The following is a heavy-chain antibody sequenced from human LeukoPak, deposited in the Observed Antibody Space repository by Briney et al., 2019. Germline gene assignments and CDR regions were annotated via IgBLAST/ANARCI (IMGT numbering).Heavy chain of an antibody. V-gene: IGHV4-59*01. Sequence: PSETLSLTCTVSGDSINNYYWSWIRQPPGKGPEWIGNINDSGSTISNPSLRSRATISVDMSKKHFFLDLSSVTAADTAVYYCARGHLVGGWFKYDAFAIWGQGTMVTVSS. J-gene: IGHJ3*02. CDR3: ARGHLVGGWFKYDAFAI. CDR2: INDSGST. D-gene: IGHD6-19*01. CDR1: GDSINNYY.